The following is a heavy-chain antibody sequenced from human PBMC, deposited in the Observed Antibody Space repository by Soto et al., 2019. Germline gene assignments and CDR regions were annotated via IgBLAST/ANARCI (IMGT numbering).Heavy chain of an antibody. Sequence: EVQLLESGGDLVQPGGSLRLSCAASGFSFGGYGMSWVRQAPGKGLEWVSALSGSGSTTYYADSVRGRFIISRDNSRDTLFLQMTSLRAEDTAVYFCAKASKGYTGYELDYGGQGTVVTVSP. D-gene: IGHD5-12*01. V-gene: IGHV3-23*01. CDR1: GFSFGGYG. J-gene: IGHJ4*02. CDR3: AKASKGYTGYELDY. CDR2: LSGSGSTT.